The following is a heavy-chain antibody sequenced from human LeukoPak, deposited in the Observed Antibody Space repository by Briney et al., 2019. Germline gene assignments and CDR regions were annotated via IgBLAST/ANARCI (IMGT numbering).Heavy chain of an antibody. CDR3: ASGYGIAARPWGY. CDR2: INHSGST. J-gene: IGHJ4*02. V-gene: IGHV4-34*01. CDR1: GGSFSGYY. D-gene: IGHD6-6*01. Sequence: PSETLSLTCAVYGGSFSGYYWSWIRQPPGKGLEWIGEINHSGSTNYNPSLKSRVTISVDTSKNQFSLKLSSVTAADTAVYYCASGYGIAARPWGYWGQGTLVTVSS.